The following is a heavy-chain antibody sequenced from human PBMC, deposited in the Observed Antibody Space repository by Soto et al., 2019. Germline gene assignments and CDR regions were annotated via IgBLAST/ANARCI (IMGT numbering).Heavy chain of an antibody. CDR1: GFTFSSYG. J-gene: IGHJ6*02. D-gene: IGHD3-3*01. Sequence: GGSLRLACAASGFTFSSYGMHWVRQAPGKGLEWVAVIWYDGSNKYYADSVKGRFTISRDNSKNTLYLQMNSLRAEDTAVYYCVREGSLTIFGVVLLNARGMDVWGQGTTVTGSS. V-gene: IGHV3-33*01. CDR3: VREGSLTIFGVVLLNARGMDV. CDR2: IWYDGSNK.